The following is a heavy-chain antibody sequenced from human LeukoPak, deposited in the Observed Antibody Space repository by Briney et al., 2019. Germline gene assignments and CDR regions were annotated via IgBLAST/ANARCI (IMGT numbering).Heavy chain of an antibody. CDR2: ISYDGSNK. CDR3: AKVEMATTAYYFDY. J-gene: IGHJ4*02. D-gene: IGHD5-24*01. V-gene: IGHV3-30*18. CDR1: GFTFSNYG. Sequence: GRFLRLSCAASGFTFSNYGMHWVRQAPGKGLEWVAVISYDGSNKYYGDSVKGRFTISRDNSKNTLYLQMNSLRAEDTAVYYCAKVEMATTAYYFDYWGQGTLVTVSS.